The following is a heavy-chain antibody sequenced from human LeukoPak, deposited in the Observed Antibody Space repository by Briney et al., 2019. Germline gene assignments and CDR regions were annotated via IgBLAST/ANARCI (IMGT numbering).Heavy chain of an antibody. CDR3: ARGPTGYCSGGSCYNPGGYYYYYMDV. CDR1: GGSISSYC. V-gene: IGHV4-59*12. D-gene: IGHD2-15*01. CDR2: IYYSGST. Sequence: SETLSLTCTVSGGSISSYCWSWIRQPPGKGLEWIGYIYYSGSTNYNPSLKSRVTISVDTSKNQFSLKLSSVTAADTAAYYCARGPTGYCSGGSCYNPGGYYYYYMDVWGKGTTVTISS. J-gene: IGHJ6*03.